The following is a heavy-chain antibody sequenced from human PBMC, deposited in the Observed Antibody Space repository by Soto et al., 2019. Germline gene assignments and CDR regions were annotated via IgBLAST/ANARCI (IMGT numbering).Heavy chain of an antibody. J-gene: IGHJ6*02. Sequence: QVQLVXSGXXXXXXGASVKVSCKASGYTFTSYGISWVRQAPGQGLEWMGWIRAYNGNTNYAQKLQGRVTMTTDTSTSTAYMELRSLRSDDTAVYYCARDLPTMDVWGQGTTVTVSS. V-gene: IGHV1-18*01. CDR2: IRAYNGNT. CDR1: GYTFTSYG. CDR3: ARDLPTMDV.